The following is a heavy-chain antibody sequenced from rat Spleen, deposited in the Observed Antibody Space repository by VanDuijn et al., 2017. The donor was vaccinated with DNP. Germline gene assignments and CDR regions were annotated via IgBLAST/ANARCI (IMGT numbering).Heavy chain of an antibody. V-gene: IGHV5-25*01. J-gene: IGHJ3*01. CDR1: GFTFSNYD. Sequence: EVQLVESGGGLVQPGRSLKLSCAASGFTFSNYDMAWVRQAPTKGLEWVASINPSGDSSYYRASVKGRFTVSRDNAKSTLYLQMDSLRSEDTATYYCASLLLPNWFTYWGQGTLVTVSS. CDR2: INPSGDSS. D-gene: IGHD1-1*01. CDR3: ASLLLPNWFTY.